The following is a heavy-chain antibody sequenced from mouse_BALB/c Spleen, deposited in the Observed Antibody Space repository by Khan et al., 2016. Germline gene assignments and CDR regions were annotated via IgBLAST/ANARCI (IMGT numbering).Heavy chain of an antibody. Sequence: EVELVESGGGLVKPGGSLKLSCAASGFTFSDYYMYWVRQTPEKRLEWVATISDGGSYTYYPDSVQGRFTISRDNAKTNLYLQMISLKSEDTAMYYCARDLNWYFDVWGAGTTFTVSS. V-gene: IGHV5-4*02. CDR2: ISDGGSYT. CDR1: GFTFSDYY. CDR3: ARDLNWYFDV. J-gene: IGHJ1*01.